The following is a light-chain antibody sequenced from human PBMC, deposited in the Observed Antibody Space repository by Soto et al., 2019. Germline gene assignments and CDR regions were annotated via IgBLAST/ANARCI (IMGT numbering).Light chain of an antibody. CDR2: DAS. CDR3: QQRKIWPPLT. V-gene: IGKV3-11*01. J-gene: IGKJ4*01. CDR1: QSVAIY. Sequence: EVVLTQSPATLSLSPGERATLSCRASQSVAIYLAWYQQKPGQAPRLLIYDASNRATGIPARFSGSGSGTDFTLTNSSLEPEDFAVYYCQQRKIWPPLTFGGGTKVEIK.